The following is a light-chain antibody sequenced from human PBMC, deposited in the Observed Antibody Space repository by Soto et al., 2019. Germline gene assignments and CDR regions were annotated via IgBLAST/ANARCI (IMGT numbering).Light chain of an antibody. Sequence: SYELTQPPSVSVSPGQTASITCSGDKLGDKYASWYQQKPGQSPVLVFYQDSKRPSGIPERFSGSNSGNTATLTISGTQAMDEADYYCQAWDSSTGVFGTGTKLTVL. V-gene: IGLV3-1*01. CDR1: KLGDKY. J-gene: IGLJ1*01. CDR3: QAWDSSTGV. CDR2: QDS.